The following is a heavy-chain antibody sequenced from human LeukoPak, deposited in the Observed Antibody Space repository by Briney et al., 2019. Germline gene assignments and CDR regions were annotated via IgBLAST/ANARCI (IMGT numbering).Heavy chain of an antibody. D-gene: IGHD3-22*01. CDR2: INPNSGGT. Sequence: ASVKVSCQASGYTVTGYYMHWVRQAPGQGLEWMGWINPNSGGTNYAQKFQGRVTMNRDTSIRKAYMELSSLRSDDTAVYYRARGGDYYDSSGYYNSNYWGQGTLVTVSS. CDR3: ARGGDYYDSSGYYNSNY. CDR1: GYTVTGYY. V-gene: IGHV1-2*02. J-gene: IGHJ4*02.